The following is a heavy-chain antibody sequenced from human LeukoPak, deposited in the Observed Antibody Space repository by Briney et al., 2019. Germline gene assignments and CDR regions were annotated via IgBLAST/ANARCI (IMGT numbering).Heavy chain of an antibody. CDR1: GFTFSSYG. D-gene: IGHD2-15*01. V-gene: IGHV3-33*01. CDR2: IWYDGSNK. CDR3: VPVVAATGIPY. Sequence: GRSLRLSCAASGFTFSSYGMHWVRQAPGKGLEWVAVIWYDGSNKYYADSVKGRFTISRDNSKNTLYLQMNSLRAEDTAVYYCVPVVAATGIPYWGQGTLVTVSS. J-gene: IGHJ4*02.